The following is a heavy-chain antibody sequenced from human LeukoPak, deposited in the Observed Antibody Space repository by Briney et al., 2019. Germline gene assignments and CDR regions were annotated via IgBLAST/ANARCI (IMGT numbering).Heavy chain of an antibody. V-gene: IGHV1-69*13. CDR2: IIPIFGTA. Sequence: SVKVSCKASGGTFSSYAISWVRQAPGQGLEYMGGIIPIFGTANYAQKFQGRVTITADESTSTAYMELRSLRSDDTAVYYCAVIHDYGDYGGFYWGQGTLVTVSS. J-gene: IGHJ4*02. D-gene: IGHD4-17*01. CDR1: GGTFSSYA. CDR3: AVIHDYGDYGGFY.